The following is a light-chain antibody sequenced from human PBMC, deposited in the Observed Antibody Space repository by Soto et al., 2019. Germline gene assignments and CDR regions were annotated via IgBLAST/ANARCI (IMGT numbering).Light chain of an antibody. Sequence: QAVVTQEPSLTVSPGGTVTLTCGSSTGAVTSGHYPYWFQQKPGQAPRTLIYDTSNKHSWTPARFSGSLLGGKAALTLSGAQPEDEAEYDCLLSYSGAREVFGGGTKLTVL. CDR2: DTS. J-gene: IGLJ2*01. CDR1: TGAVTSGHY. V-gene: IGLV7-46*01. CDR3: LLSYSGAREV.